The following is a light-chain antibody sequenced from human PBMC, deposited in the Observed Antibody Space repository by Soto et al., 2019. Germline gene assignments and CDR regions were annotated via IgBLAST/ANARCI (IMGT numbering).Light chain of an antibody. CDR3: QSYDSGLRAWV. CDR2: GNT. Sequence: QSVLTQPPSVSGAPGQRVTISCTGSSSNIGAGYDVHWYHHLPGTAPKLLIYGNTNRPSGISDRFSASKSSSSDSLAITGLQAEDEADYYCQSYDSGLRAWVFGGGTKVTVL. V-gene: IGLV1-40*01. J-gene: IGLJ3*02. CDR1: SSNIGAGYD.